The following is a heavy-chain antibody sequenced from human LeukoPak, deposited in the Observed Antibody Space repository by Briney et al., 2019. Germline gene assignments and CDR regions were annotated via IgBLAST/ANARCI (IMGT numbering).Heavy chain of an antibody. CDR1: GFTVSSNY. CDR3: ARSMVGATLSAYFDY. Sequence: PGGSLRLSCAASGFTVSSNYMSWVRQAPGKGLEWVSVIYSGGSTYYADSVKGRFTISRDSSKNTLYLQMHSLRAEDTAVYYCARSMVGATLSAYFDYWGQGTLVTVSS. D-gene: IGHD1-26*01. J-gene: IGHJ4*02. CDR2: IYSGGST. V-gene: IGHV3-53*05.